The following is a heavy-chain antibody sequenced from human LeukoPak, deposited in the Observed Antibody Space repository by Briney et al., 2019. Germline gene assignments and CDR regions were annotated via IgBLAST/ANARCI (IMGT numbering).Heavy chain of an antibody. D-gene: IGHD6-6*01. Sequence: PSETLSLTCTVSGGSISSYYWSWIRQPPGKGLEWIGYIYYSGSTYYNPSLKSRVTMSVDTSKNQFSLKLSSVTAADTAVYYCAGSAGWQLVYWYFDLWGRGTLVTVSS. J-gene: IGHJ2*01. CDR2: IYYSGST. CDR3: AGSAGWQLVYWYFDL. CDR1: GGSISSYY. V-gene: IGHV4-59*04.